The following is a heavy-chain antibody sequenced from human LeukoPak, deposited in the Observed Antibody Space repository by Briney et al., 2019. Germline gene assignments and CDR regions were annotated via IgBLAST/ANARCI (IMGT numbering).Heavy chain of an antibody. Sequence: SETLSLTCTVGSGSMNDYYWNWVRQPPGKRLEWLGRIYNNKYTDYNPFLKSRVSISVDTSKSQFSLNLSSVTAADTAVYYCARRVSLYAGFDIWGPGTMVTVSS. CDR2: IYNNKYT. J-gene: IGHJ3*02. V-gene: IGHV4-59*08. CDR1: SGSMNDYY. D-gene: IGHD3-16*02. CDR3: ARRVSLYAGFDI.